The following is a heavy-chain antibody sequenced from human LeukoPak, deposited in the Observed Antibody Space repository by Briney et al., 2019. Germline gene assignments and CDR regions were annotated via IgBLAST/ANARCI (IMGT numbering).Heavy chain of an antibody. CDR3: ARGDGYNFYPFDY. J-gene: IGHJ4*02. CDR1: GDSISSGSYY. Sequence: SQTLSLTCTVSGDSISSGSYYWSWIRQPAGKGLEWIGRIYTSGSTNYNPSLKSRVTISVDTSKNQFSLKLSSVTAADTAVYYCARGDGYNFYPFDYWGQGTLVTVSS. V-gene: IGHV4-61*02. D-gene: IGHD5-24*01. CDR2: IYTSGST.